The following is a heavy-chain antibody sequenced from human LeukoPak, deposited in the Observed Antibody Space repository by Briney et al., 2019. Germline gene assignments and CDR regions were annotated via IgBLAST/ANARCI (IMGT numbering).Heavy chain of an antibody. CDR3: AKDITTVAYCSSDSCYPDY. CDR1: GFTFTSYA. J-gene: IGHJ4*02. Sequence: GGSLRLSCAASGFTFTSYAMSWVRQAPGKGLEWVSAISGSGGITYYADSVKGRFTISRDNSKNTLYLQMNSLRAEDTAVYYCAKDITTVAYCSSDSCYPDYWGQGTLVTVS. V-gene: IGHV3-23*01. CDR2: ISGSGGIT. D-gene: IGHD2-15*01.